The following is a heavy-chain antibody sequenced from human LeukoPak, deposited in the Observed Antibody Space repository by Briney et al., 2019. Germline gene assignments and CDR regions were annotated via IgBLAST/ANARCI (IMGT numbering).Heavy chain of an antibody. CDR2: ISSSSSYI. J-gene: IGHJ4*02. CDR1: GFTFSNYN. V-gene: IGHV3-21*01. CDR3: ARDSQAVGTDFDY. D-gene: IGHD6-13*01. Sequence: PGGSLRLSCAASGFTFSNYNMNWVRQAPGKGLEWVSSISSSSSYITYADSVKGRFTISRDNAKNSLYLQMHSLRAEDTAVYYCARDSQAVGTDFDYWGQGTLVTVSS.